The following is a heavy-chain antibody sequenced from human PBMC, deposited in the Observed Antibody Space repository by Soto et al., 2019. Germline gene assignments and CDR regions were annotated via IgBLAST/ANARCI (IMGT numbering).Heavy chain of an antibody. J-gene: IGHJ4*02. CDR1: GGSISSYY. Sequence: SETLSLTCTVSGGSISSYYWSWIRQPPGGTLEWIGYIYASGATAYNPSLESRVTMSVDMPNNEFSLELTSVTAADTAVYYCARSHSFDGSIYHYYFDFWGQGTLVTVSS. CDR3: ARSHSFDGSIYHYYFDF. D-gene: IGHD3-3*02. V-gene: IGHV4-59*01. CDR2: IYASGAT.